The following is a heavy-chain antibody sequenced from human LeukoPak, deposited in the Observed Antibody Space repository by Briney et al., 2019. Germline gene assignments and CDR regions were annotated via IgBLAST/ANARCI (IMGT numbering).Heavy chain of an antibody. V-gene: IGHV1-2*02. D-gene: IGHD3-10*01. CDR2: INPNSGGT. CDR3: ARWDYYGSGSLDYYYYYMDV. CDR1: GYTFTGYY. Sequence: ASVKVSCTASGYTFTGYYMHWVRQAPGQGLEWMGWINPNSGGTNYAQKFQGRVTMTRDTSISTAYMELSRLRSDDTAVYYCARWDYYGSGSLDYYYYYMDVWGKGTTVTISS. J-gene: IGHJ6*03.